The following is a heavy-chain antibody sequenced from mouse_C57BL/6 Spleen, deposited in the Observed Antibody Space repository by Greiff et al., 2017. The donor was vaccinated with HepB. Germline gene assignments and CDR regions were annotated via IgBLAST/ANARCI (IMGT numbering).Heavy chain of an antibody. J-gene: IGHJ2*01. V-gene: IGHV1-15*01. CDR2: IDPETGGT. Sequence: QVQLQQSGAELVRPGASVTLSCKASGYTFTDYEMHWVKQTPVHGLEWIGAIDPETGGTAYNQKFKGKAILTADKSSSTAYMELRSLTSEDSAVYYCTRCYDGYYFDYWGQGSTLTVSS. D-gene: IGHD2-3*01. CDR1: GYTFTDYE. CDR3: TRCYDGYYFDY.